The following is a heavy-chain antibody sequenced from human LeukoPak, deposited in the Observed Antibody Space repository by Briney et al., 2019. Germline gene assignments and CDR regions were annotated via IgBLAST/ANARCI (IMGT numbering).Heavy chain of an antibody. CDR2: MNQDGSAK. CDR1: GFTFGDSW. CDR3: ATYTHWVAGDV. J-gene: IGHJ6*02. Sequence: GGSLRPASAASGFTFGDSWMSCVRQAPGEGLERVANMNQDGSAKGYVGAVKGRFTISRDNARNSLYLQMNSLRPEDTAVYYCATYTHWVAGDVWGQGTTVTVSS. D-gene: IGHD3-16*01. V-gene: IGHV3-7*01.